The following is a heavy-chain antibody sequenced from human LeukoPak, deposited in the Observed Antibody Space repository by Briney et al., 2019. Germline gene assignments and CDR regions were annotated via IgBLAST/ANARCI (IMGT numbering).Heavy chain of an antibody. J-gene: IGHJ4*02. CDR3: ARHDYGATRDF. CDR2: IHYSGST. Sequence: PSETLSLTCTVSGGSISSYYWSWIRQPPGKGLEWIGYIHYSGSTNYNPSLKGRVTISVDTSKNQFSLMLSSVTAADTDVYYCARHDYGATRDFWGQGTLVTVSS. V-gene: IGHV4-59*01. D-gene: IGHD4-17*01. CDR1: GGSISSYY.